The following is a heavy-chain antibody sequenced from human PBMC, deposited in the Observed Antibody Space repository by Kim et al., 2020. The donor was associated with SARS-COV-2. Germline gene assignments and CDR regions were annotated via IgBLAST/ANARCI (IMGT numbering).Heavy chain of an antibody. CDR2: IYYSGST. D-gene: IGHD5-18*01. Sequence: SETLSLTCTVSGGSISSYYWSWIRQPPGKGLEWIGYIYYSGSTNYNPSLKSRVTISVDTSKNQFSLKLGSVTAADTAVYYCARHRPLGPSKYSYGYFVPWYFDLWGRGTLVTVSS. J-gene: IGHJ2*01. V-gene: IGHV4-59*08. CDR3: ARHRPLGPSKYSYGYFVPWYFDL. CDR1: GGSISSYY.